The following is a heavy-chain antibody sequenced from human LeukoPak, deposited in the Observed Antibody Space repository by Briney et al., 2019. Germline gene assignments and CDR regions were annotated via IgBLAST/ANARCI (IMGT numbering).Heavy chain of an antibody. CDR1: GFTFSSYA. CDR2: ISYDGSNK. D-gene: IGHD5-24*01. J-gene: IGHJ4*02. CDR3: ARGSEMATGNFDY. V-gene: IGHV3-30-3*01. Sequence: QTGRSLRLSCAASGFTFSSYAMHWVRQAPGKGLEWVAVISYDGSNKYYADSVKGRFTISRDNAKNSLYLQMNSLRAEDTAVYYCARGSEMATGNFDYWGQGTLVTVSS.